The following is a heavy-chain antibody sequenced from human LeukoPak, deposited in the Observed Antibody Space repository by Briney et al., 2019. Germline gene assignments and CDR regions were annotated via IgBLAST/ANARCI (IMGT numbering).Heavy chain of an antibody. J-gene: IGHJ4*02. CDR1: GDSISSSSYY. Sequence: SETLSLTCTVSGDSISSSSYYWGWIRQPPGKGLEWIGSIYYSGSTYYNPSLKSRVTISVDTSKNQFSLKLSSVTATDTAVYYCARRRKGPDYWGQGTLVTVSS. V-gene: IGHV4-39*01. CDR3: ARRRKGPDY. CDR2: IYYSGST.